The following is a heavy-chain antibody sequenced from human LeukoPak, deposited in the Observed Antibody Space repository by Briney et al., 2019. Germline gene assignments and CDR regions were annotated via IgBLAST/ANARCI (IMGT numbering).Heavy chain of an antibody. CDR1: GFTFSSYN. V-gene: IGHV3-48*02. J-gene: IGHJ3*02. D-gene: IGHD6-6*01. Sequence: PGGSLRLSCAASGFTFSSYNMNWVRQAPGKGLEWVSYISSSSSTMYYADSVKGRFTISIDSAKTSLFLQMNSLRDEDTAVYYCARAYSSSSGRDAFDSWGLGTLVTVSS. CDR2: ISSSSSTM. CDR3: ARAYSSSSGRDAFDS.